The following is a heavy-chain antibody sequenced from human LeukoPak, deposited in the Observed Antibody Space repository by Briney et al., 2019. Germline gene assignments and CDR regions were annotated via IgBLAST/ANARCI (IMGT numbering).Heavy chain of an antibody. CDR2: IIPIFGTA. CDR1: GGTFSSYA. CDR3: ARAGIAAAGPYFDY. J-gene: IGHJ4*02. Sequence: SVKVSCKASGGTFSSYAISWVRQAPGQGLEWMGRIIPIFGTANYAQKFQGRVTITADKSTSTAYMELSSLRSEDTAVYYCARAGIAAAGPYFDYWGQGTLVTVSS. V-gene: IGHV1-69*06. D-gene: IGHD6-13*01.